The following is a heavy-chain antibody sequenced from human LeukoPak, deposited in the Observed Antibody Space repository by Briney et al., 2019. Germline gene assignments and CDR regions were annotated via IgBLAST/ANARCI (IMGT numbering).Heavy chain of an antibody. CDR1: GFTFSSYG. J-gene: IGHJ4*02. V-gene: IGHV3-33*01. CDR3: ARDPSENWNYADY. D-gene: IGHD1-7*01. CDR2: IWYDGSNK. Sequence: GGSLRLSCAASGFTFSSYGMHWVRQAPGKGLEWVAVIWYDGSNKYYADSVKGRFTISRDNAKNTLYLQMNSLRAEDTAVYYCARDPSENWNYADYWGQGTLVTVSS.